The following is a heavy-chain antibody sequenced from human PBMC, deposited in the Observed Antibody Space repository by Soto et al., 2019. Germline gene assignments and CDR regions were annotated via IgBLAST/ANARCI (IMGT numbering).Heavy chain of an antibody. CDR3: VKLSYCSSTSCYRYYYYGMDV. J-gene: IGHJ6*02. Sequence: GGSLRLSCAASGFTFSSYAMSWVRQAPGKGLEWVSAISGSGGSTYYADSVKGRFTISRDNSKNTLYLQMNSLRAEDTAVYYCVKLSYCSSTSCYRYYYYGMDVWGQGTTVTVSS. CDR2: ISGSGGST. CDR1: GFTFSSYA. D-gene: IGHD2-2*01. V-gene: IGHV3-23*01.